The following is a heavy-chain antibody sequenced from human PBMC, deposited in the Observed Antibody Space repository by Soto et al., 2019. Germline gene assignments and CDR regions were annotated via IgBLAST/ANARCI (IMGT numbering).Heavy chain of an antibody. Sequence: QVQLVESGGGVVHPGGSLTLSCAASGFNFRSYGMHWVRQAPGKGLEWLAVIWDDGRTTYYADSVKGRFTISRDNPKNTLSLQMNSLRVEDTAMSYCARNSGEYEVFDIWGQGTLVSVSS. CDR1: GFNFRSYG. CDR3: ARNSGEYEVFDI. V-gene: IGHV3-33*01. D-gene: IGHD4-17*01. J-gene: IGHJ3*02. CDR2: IWDDGRTT.